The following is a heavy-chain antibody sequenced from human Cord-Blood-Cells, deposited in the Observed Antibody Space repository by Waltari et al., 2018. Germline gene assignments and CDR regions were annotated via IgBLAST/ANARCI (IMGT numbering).Heavy chain of an antibody. CDR1: GGSIRSSSYY. CDR3: ARHVLWYGSGSYYFDY. V-gene: IGHV4-39*01. D-gene: IGHD3-10*01. J-gene: IGHJ4*02. Sequence: QLQLQESGPGLVKPSETLSLTCTVSGGSIRSSSYYWGWLRQPPGKGLEWIGSIYYSGSTYYNPSLKSRVTISVDTSKNQFSLKLSSVTAADTAVYYCARHVLWYGSGSYYFDYWGQGTLVTVSS. CDR2: IYYSGST.